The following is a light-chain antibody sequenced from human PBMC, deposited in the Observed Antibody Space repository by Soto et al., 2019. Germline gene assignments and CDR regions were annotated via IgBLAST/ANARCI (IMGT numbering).Light chain of an antibody. J-gene: IGLJ2*01. Sequence: QSVLTQAPSVSGAPGQRVTISCTGSSSNIGAYYDVHWYQQLPGTAPKLLIYGNSNRPSGVPHRFSGSTSGNSAFLAITGLQAEDEADYYCQSYDTSLSVVFGGGTKLTVL. CDR1: SSNIGAYYD. CDR3: QSYDTSLSVV. V-gene: IGLV1-40*01. CDR2: GNS.